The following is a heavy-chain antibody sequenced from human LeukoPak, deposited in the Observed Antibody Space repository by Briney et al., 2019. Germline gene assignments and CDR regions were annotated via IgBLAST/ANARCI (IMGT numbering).Heavy chain of an antibody. CDR2: INNDGSST. J-gene: IGHJ4*02. Sequence: GGTLRLSCAASGFTFSHYWMHWVRQVPGKGLVWVSHINNDGSSTTYADSVKGRFTISRDNAKNTLYLQMNSLRAEDTAVYYCARERSGWLFDYWGQGTLVTVSS. V-gene: IGHV3-74*01. CDR1: GFTFSHYW. D-gene: IGHD6-19*01. CDR3: ARERSGWLFDY.